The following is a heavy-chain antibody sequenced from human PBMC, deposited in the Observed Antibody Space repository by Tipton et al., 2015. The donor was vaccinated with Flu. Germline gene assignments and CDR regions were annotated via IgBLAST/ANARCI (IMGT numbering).Heavy chain of an antibody. J-gene: IGHJ4*02. CDR2: IDPGDSDT. D-gene: IGHD1-26*01. Sequence: VQLVQSGAEVKKPGESLKISCKGSGYSFTSFWIGWARPMPGKGLEWIGIIDPGDSDTTYSPSFEGQVTISADESISTASLQWGSLRASDTAMYYCARRPMTGFRGRFDFWGQGTLVTVSS. V-gene: IGHV5-51*01. CDR1: GYSFTSFW. CDR3: ARRPMTGFRGRFDF.